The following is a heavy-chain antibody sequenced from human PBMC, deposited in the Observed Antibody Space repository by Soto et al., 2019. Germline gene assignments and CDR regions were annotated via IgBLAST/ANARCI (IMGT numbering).Heavy chain of an antibody. V-gene: IGHV3-23*01. D-gene: IGHD6-19*01. CDR2: ISGSGGST. CDR1: GFTFSSYA. Sequence: GGSLRLSCAASGFTFSSYAMSWVRQAPGKGLEWVSAISGSGGSTYYANSVKGRFTISRDNSKNTLYLQMNSLRAEDTAVYYCAKAGWYVPYFDYWGQGTLVTVSS. CDR3: AKAGWYVPYFDY. J-gene: IGHJ4*02.